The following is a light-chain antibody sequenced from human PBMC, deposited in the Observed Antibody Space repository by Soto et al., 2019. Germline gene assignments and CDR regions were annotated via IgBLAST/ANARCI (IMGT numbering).Light chain of an antibody. V-gene: IGLV1-47*01. J-gene: IGLJ1*01. CDR3: AAWDDSLSGYV. Sequence: SVLTQPPSASGTPGQTVTISCSGSSSNIGDNYVYWHQQLPGTAPKLLIYRNNQRPSGVPDRFSGSKSGTSASLAISGLRSEDEADYYCAAWDDSLSGYVFGPGTKLTVL. CDR2: RNN. CDR1: SSNIGDNY.